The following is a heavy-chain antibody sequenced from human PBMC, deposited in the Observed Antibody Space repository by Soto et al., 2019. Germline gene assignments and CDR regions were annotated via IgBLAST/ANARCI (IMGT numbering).Heavy chain of an antibody. CDR2: IYHSGST. CDR1: GYSISSGYY. CDR3: ARDLGRDGYN. V-gene: IGHV4-38-2*02. J-gene: IGHJ4*02. Sequence: SETLSLTCAVSGYSISSGYYWGWIRQPPGKGLEWIGSIYHSGSTYYDPSLKSRVTISVDTSKNQFSLKLSSVTAADTAVYYCARDLGRDGYNWGQGTLVTVSS. D-gene: IGHD5-12*01.